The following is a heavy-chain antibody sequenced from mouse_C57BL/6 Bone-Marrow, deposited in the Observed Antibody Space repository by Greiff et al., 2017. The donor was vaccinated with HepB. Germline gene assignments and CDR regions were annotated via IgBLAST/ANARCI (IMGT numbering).Heavy chain of an antibody. Sequence: EVNLVESGGGLVKPGGSLKLSCAASGFTFSSYAMSWVRQTPEKRLEWVATISDGGSYTYYPDNVKGRFTISRDNAKNNLYLQMSHLKSEDTAMYYCARGLLDYWGQGTTLTVSS. D-gene: IGHD2-3*01. V-gene: IGHV5-4*03. J-gene: IGHJ2*01. CDR1: GFTFSSYA. CDR3: ARGLLDY. CDR2: ISDGGSYT.